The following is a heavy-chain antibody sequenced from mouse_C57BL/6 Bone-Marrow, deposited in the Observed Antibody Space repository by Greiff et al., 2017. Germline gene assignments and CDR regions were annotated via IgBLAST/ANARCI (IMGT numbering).Heavy chain of an antibody. CDR3: ARNSGNYFGY. V-gene: IGHV2-2*01. CDR1: GFSLTSYG. Sequence: VQLQQSGPGLVQPSQCLSITCTVSGFSLTSYGVHWVRQSPGKGLEWLGVIWSGGSTDYTAAFISRLSISKDNSKSQVFFKMNSLEADDTAIYYCARNSGNYFGYWGQGTTLTVSS. J-gene: IGHJ2*01. D-gene: IGHD3-1*01. CDR2: IWSGGST.